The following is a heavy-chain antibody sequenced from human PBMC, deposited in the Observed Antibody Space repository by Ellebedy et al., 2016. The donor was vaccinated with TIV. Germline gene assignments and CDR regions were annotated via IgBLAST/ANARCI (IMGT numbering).Heavy chain of an antibody. D-gene: IGHD2-2*01. CDR2: MNPKSGTT. CDR1: GYTFTSYD. Sequence: AASVKVSCKASGYTFTSYDINWVRQATGQGPEWMGWMNPKSGTTGYAQKFQGRVTMTRNPSISTAYLELSSLRSEDTAVYYCASGGGCNNSTCYEDWFDPWGQGTLVTVSS. J-gene: IGHJ5*02. V-gene: IGHV1-8*01. CDR3: ASGGGCNNSTCYEDWFDP.